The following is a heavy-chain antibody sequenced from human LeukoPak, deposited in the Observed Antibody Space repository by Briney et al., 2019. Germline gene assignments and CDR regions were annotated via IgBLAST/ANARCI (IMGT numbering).Heavy chain of an antibody. V-gene: IGHV4-4*07. CDR1: GGSISSYY. J-gene: IGHJ3*02. CDR2: IYTSGST. Sequence: SETLSLTCTVSGGSISSYYWSWIRQPAGKGLEWIGRIYTSGSTIYNPSLKSRVTMSVDTSKNQFSLKLSSVTAADTAVYYCTSTTGTTFAFDIWGQGTMVTVSS. D-gene: IGHD1-1*01. CDR3: TSTTGTTFAFDI.